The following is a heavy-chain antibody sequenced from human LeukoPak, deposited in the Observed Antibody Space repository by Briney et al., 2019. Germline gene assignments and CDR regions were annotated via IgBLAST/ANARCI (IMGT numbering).Heavy chain of an antibody. CDR1: GYTFTGYY. V-gene: IGHV1-2*02. CDR2: INPNSGGT. D-gene: IGHD1-7*01. Sequence: ASVKVSCKASGYTFTGYYMHWVRQAPGQGLEWMGWINPNSGGTNYAQKFQGRVTMTRDTSISTAYMELSRLRSDDTAVYYCARRRFAAGTTRGWFDPWGQGTLVTVSS. CDR3: ARRRFAAGTTRGWFDP. J-gene: IGHJ5*02.